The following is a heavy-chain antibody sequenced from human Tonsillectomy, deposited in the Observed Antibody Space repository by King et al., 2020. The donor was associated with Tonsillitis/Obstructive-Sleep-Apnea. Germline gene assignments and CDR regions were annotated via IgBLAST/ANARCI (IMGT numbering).Heavy chain of an antibody. Sequence: VQLVESGGGLVQPGGSLRLSCAASGFTFSSYCMNWVRQAPGKGLEWVSYISSSSSTIYYSDSVKGRFTISRDNAKNSLYLQLNSLRDGGTAVYYCARTARDYDYIWGSYRYFLFDYWGQGTLVTVSS. D-gene: IGHD3-16*02. J-gene: IGHJ4*02. V-gene: IGHV3-48*02. CDR3: ARTARDYDYIWGSYRYFLFDY. CDR2: ISSSSSTI. CDR1: GFTFSSYC.